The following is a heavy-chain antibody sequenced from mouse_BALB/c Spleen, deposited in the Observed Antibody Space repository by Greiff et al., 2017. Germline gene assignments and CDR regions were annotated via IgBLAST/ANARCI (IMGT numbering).Heavy chain of an antibody. J-gene: IGHJ3*01. Sequence: EVMLVESGGGLVKPGGSLKLSCAASGFAFSSYDMSWVRQTPEKRLEWVAYISSGGGSTYYPDTVKGRFTISRDNANNTLYLQMSSLKSEDTAMYYCARHYYGSFAYWGQGTLVTVSA. D-gene: IGHD1-2*01. CDR3: ARHYYGSFAY. CDR2: ISSGGGST. CDR1: GFAFSSYD. V-gene: IGHV5-12-1*01.